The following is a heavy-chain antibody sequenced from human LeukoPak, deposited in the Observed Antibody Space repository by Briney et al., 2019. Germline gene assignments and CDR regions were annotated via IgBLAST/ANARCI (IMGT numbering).Heavy chain of an antibody. Sequence: PGGSLRLSCAASGFTFDDYAMHWARQAPGKGLEWVSGISWNSGSIGYADSVKGRFTISRDNAKNSLYLQMNSLRAEDTALYYCAKGLYYYDSSGYYSPFDYWGQGTLVTVSS. CDR1: GFTFDDYA. J-gene: IGHJ4*02. CDR2: ISWNSGSI. CDR3: AKGLYYYDSSGYYSPFDY. D-gene: IGHD3-22*01. V-gene: IGHV3-9*01.